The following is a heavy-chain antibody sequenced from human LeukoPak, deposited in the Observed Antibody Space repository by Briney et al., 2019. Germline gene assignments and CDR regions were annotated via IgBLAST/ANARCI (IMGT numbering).Heavy chain of an antibody. CDR2: IGYGGDR. Sequence: GGSLRLSCAASGFTFSDYDMHWVRQATGKGLEWVSAIGYGGDRHYSDSVKGRFTISRENAKNSLYLQMDSLGAGDTAVYYCARGNILTGYTYWGQGALVTASS. V-gene: IGHV3-13*04. J-gene: IGHJ4*02. D-gene: IGHD3-9*01. CDR3: ARGNILTGYTY. CDR1: GFTFSDYD.